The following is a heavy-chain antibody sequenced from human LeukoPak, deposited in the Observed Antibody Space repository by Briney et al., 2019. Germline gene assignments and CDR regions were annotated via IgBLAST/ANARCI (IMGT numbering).Heavy chain of an antibody. Sequence: PGGSLRLSCAASGFTFNSYAMTWVRQAPGKGLEWVSSIGGRAGHTYYADPVKGRFTISRDNSQKTLYLHMNSLRAEDTAVYYCAKNIGVETMVRGVEYWGQGTLVTVSS. CDR1: GFTFNSYA. D-gene: IGHD3-10*01. J-gene: IGHJ4*02. V-gene: IGHV3-23*01. CDR3: AKNIGVETMVRGVEY. CDR2: IGGRAGHT.